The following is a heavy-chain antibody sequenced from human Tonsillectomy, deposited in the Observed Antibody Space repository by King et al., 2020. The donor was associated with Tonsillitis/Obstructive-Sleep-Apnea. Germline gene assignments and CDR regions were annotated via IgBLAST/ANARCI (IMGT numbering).Heavy chain of an antibody. CDR1: GDSVSTNSAA. V-gene: IGHV6-1*01. CDR2: TYYRSTWYT. D-gene: IGHD3-22*01. J-gene: IGHJ3*02. CDR3: ARVYFSASSGSYSKDHDAFDI. Sequence: VQLQQSGPGLVKPSQTLSLTCAISGDSVSTNSAAWNWIRQSPSRGLEWLGRTYYRSTWYTDYAVSVKSRITINPDTSKNQFSLQLRSVTPEDTALYFCARVYFSASSGSYSKDHDAFDIWGQGTMVTVSS.